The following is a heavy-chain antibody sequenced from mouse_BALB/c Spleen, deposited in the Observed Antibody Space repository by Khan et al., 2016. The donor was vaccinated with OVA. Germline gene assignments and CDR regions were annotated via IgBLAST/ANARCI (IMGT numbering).Heavy chain of an antibody. Sequence: QVQLQQSGAELAKPGASVKMSCKASGYTFTSYWMHWVKQRPGQGLEWIGYINPTTDYTEYNQIFKDKATLTADKSSSTAYMQLSSLTSEDSAVYYCLNHGSSSAWFTYWGQGTLVTVSA. CDR2: INPTTDYT. CDR3: LNHGSSSAWFTY. CDR1: GYTFTSYW. D-gene: IGHD1-1*01. V-gene: IGHV1-7*01. J-gene: IGHJ3*01.